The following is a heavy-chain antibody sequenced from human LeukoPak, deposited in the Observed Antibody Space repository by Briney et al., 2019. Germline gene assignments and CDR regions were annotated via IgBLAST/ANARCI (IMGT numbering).Heavy chain of an antibody. V-gene: IGHV1-69*05. CDR2: IIPTFGTA. J-gene: IGHJ6*03. Sequence: GASVKVSCKASGGTFSSYAISWVRQAPGQGLEWMGGIIPTFGTANYAQKFQGRVTITTDESTSTAYMELSSLRSEDTAVYYCARGVPYSNYLGYYYYYMDVWGKGTTVTVS. D-gene: IGHD4-11*01. CDR3: ARGVPYSNYLGYYYYYMDV. CDR1: GGTFSSYA.